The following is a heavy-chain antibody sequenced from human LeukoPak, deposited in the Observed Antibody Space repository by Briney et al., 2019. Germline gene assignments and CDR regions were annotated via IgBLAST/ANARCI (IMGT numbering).Heavy chain of an antibody. CDR3: ARGPPPYGDYGGY. D-gene: IGHD4-17*01. CDR1: GFTFSSYG. CDR2: IWYDGSNK. Sequence: GGSLRLSCAASGFTFSSYGMHWVRQAPGKGLEWVAVIWYDGSNKYYADSVKGRFTISRDNSKNTLYLQMNSLRAEDTAVYYCARGPPPYGDYGGYWGQGTLVTVSS. J-gene: IGHJ4*02. V-gene: IGHV3-33*01.